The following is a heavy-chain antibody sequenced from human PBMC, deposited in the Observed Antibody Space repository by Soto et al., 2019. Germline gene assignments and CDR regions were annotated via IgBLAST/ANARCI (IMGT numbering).Heavy chain of an antibody. Sequence: QLQLQESGPGLVKPSETLSLTCFVSGGSISSNNYYWGWIRQPPGKGLEWIGSMSYSRSTNYNPSLKSRVTISLDTSKNQFSLKLTSVTAADTAVYSCASHLRPTNGGGGYFDYWGQGPLVTGSS. V-gene: IGHV4-39*01. D-gene: IGHD3-16*01. CDR1: GGSISSNNYY. CDR2: MSYSRST. CDR3: ASHLRPTNGGGGYFDY. J-gene: IGHJ4*02.